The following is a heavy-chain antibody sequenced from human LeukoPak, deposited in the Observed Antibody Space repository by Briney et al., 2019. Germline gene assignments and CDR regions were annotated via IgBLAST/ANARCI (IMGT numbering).Heavy chain of an antibody. D-gene: IGHD3-10*01. CDR2: VSGSGGST. CDR1: GFTFSSYA. J-gene: IGHJ4*02. CDR3: AKDHGIWFGELFPCDY. Sequence: GGSLRLSCAVSGFTFSSYAMSWVRQAPGKGLEWVSAVSGSGGSTYYTDSVKGRFTISRDNSKNTLYLQMNSLRAEDTAVYYCAKDHGIWFGELFPCDYWGQGTLVTVSS. V-gene: IGHV3-23*01.